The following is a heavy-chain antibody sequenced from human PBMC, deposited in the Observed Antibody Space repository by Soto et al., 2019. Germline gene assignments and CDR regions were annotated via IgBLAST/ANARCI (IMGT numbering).Heavy chain of an antibody. D-gene: IGHD3-10*01. Sequence: XXTLSRPFAVYGGSFSRYYRSWYRQPPGKGLEGIWGSNDSGSTNYIPSLRSRGTISVDTSKTQFSLSMSSVTVADADVYYCARGKRPMVRGVMSRWSDPWVQGTLVAVSS. CDR2: SNDSGST. CDR3: ARGKRPMVRGVMSRWSDP. V-gene: IGHV4-34*01. J-gene: IGHJ5*02. CDR1: GGSFSRYY.